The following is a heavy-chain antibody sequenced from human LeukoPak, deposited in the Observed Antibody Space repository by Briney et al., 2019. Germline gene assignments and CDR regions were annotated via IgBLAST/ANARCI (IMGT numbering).Heavy chain of an antibody. CDR2: IYYSGST. V-gene: IGHV4-59*12. J-gene: IGHJ3*02. CDR1: GGSISSYY. Sequence: SETLSLTCTVSGGSISSYYWSWIRQPPGKGLEWIGYIYYSGSTNYNPSLKSRVTISVDTSKNQFSLKLSSVTAADTAVYYCARDPYDSSGLHAFDIWGQGTMVTVSS. CDR3: ARDPYDSSGLHAFDI. D-gene: IGHD3-22*01.